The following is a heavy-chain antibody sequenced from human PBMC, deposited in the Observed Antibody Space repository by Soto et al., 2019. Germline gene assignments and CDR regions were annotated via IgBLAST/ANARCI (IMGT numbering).Heavy chain of an antibody. J-gene: IGHJ4*02. D-gene: IGHD1-26*01. Sequence: VQLQESGPGLVKPSQTLSLTCTVSGGSISSGGYYWSWIRQHPGKGLEWIGYIYYSGSTYYTYYNPSLKRRVTISVDTSKNQFSLKLSSVTAADTAVYYCARTPLLWGQGTLVTVSS. CDR2: IYYSGSTYYT. CDR1: GGSISSGGYY. CDR3: ARTPLL. V-gene: IGHV4-31*03.